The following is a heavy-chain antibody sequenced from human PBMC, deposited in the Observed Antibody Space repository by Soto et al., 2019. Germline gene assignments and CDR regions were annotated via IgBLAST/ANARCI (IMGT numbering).Heavy chain of an antibody. D-gene: IGHD5-12*01. V-gene: IGHV4-59*01. CDR1: GGSISSYY. CDR2: IYYSGST. J-gene: IGHJ4*02. CDR3: AREGRRDGYKIFAY. Sequence: ETLSLTCTVSGGSISSYYWSWIRQPPGKGLEWIGYIYYSGSTNYNPSLKSRVTISVDTSKNQFSLKLSSVTAADTAVYYCAREGRRDGYKIFAYWGQGTLVTVSS.